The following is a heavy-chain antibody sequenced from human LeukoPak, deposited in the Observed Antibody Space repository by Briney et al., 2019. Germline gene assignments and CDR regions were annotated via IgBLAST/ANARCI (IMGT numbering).Heavy chain of an antibody. CDR3: ARGGFESCSAGSCLLGNY. J-gene: IGHJ4*02. V-gene: IGHV4-59*01. CDR1: RGSISPYC. Sequence: SETLSLTCTVSRGSISPYCWSWIRQSPGKGLEWIGYIYYIGTTNYNPSHQSRVTMSVDTSTNQFTLNLASVTAADTAVYYCARGGFESCSAGSCLLGNYWGQGILVAVSS. D-gene: IGHD2-15*01. CDR2: IYYIGTT.